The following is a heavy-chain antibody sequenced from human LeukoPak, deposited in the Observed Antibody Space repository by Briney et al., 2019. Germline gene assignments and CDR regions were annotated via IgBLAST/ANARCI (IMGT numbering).Heavy chain of an antibody. CDR2: IYYSGST. V-gene: IGHV4-59*08. CDR1: RRSIRSYY. CDR3: ARLRDYYGSAGFAY. Sequence: SQNLPHTRPHPRRSIRSYYWSSLRPPPGKRLARIGYIYYSGSTTYNPSLKSRVTISVDTSKNQFSLKLSSVTAADTAVYYCARLRDYYGSAGFAYWGQVTLVTVSS. J-gene: IGHJ4*02. D-gene: IGHD3-10*01.